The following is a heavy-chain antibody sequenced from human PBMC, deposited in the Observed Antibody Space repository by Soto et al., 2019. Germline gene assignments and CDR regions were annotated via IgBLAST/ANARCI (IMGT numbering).Heavy chain of an antibody. D-gene: IGHD3-3*01. CDR1: GGSISSYY. CDR3: ARVAGPTFQRGIFGVVITPYYYYYMDV. V-gene: IGHV4-59*01. J-gene: IGHJ6*03. CDR2: IYYSGST. Sequence: SETLSLTCTVSGGSISSYYWSWIRQPPGKGLEWIGYIYYSGSTNYNPSLKSRVTISVDTSKNQFSLKLSSVTAADPAGYYCARVAGPTFQRGIFGVVITPYYYYYMDVWGKGTTVTVSS.